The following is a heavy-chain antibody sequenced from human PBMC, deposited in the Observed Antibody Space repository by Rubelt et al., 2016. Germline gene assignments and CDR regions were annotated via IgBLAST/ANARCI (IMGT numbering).Heavy chain of an antibody. CDR1: GYTFTSYG. V-gene: IGHV1-18*01. CDR2: ISAYNGNT. CDR3: ASMYSSSWYRGWFDP. J-gene: IGHJ5*02. D-gene: IGHD6-13*01. Sequence: QVQLVQSGAEVKKPGASVKVSCKASGYTFTSYGISWVRQAPGQGLEWMGWISAYNGNTNYAQKLQGRVTMTTATSTSAAYMERRSLRSDDTAVYYCASMYSSSWYRGWFDPWGQGTLVTVSS.